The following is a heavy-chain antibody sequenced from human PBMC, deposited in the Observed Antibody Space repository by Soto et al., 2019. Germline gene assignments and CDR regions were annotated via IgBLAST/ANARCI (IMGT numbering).Heavy chain of an antibody. D-gene: IGHD6-6*01. Sequence: QVHLQQWGAGLLKSSETLSLTCAVYGGSFRDYYWSWVLQPPGKGLEWIGQINHSGSTNYNPSLKSRVTISVDTSKNQFSLKLSSVTAADTAVYYCARTSRFDSWGQGTLVTVSS. CDR1: GGSFRDYY. V-gene: IGHV4-34*01. J-gene: IGHJ4*02. CDR3: ARTSRFDS. CDR2: INHSGST.